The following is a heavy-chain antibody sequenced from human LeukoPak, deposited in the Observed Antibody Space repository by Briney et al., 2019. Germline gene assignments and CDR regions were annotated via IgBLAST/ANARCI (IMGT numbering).Heavy chain of an antibody. CDR1: GYSISSGYY. CDR2: IYHSGST. CDR3: ARVFMTTVTTDY. J-gene: IGHJ4*02. Sequence: PSETLSLTCTVSGYSISSGYYWGWIRQPPGKGLEWIGSIYHSGSTYYNPSLKSRVTISVDTSKNQFSLKLSSVTAADTAVYYCARVFMTTVTTDYWGQGTLVTVSS. V-gene: IGHV4-38-2*02. D-gene: IGHD4-17*01.